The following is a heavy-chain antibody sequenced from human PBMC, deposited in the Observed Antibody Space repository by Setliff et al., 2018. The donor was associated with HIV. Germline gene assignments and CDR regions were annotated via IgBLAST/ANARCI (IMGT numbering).Heavy chain of an antibody. CDR2: IDARGSA. CDR1: GGSISSSLYY. V-gene: IGHV4-61*02. CDR3: ARDGSEHYPLEGWLDP. Sequence: LSLTCTVSGGSISSSLYYRSWMRQAAGKGLEWIGRIDARGSANYNPSLNSRVTISVDTSKNHFSLTLSSVTAADTAVYYCARDGSEHYPLEGWLDPWGQGTLVTVSS. J-gene: IGHJ5*02. D-gene: IGHD3-3*02.